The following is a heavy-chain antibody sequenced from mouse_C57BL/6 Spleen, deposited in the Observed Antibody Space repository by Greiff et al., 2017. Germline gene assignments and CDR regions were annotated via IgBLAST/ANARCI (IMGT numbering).Heavy chain of an antibody. V-gene: IGHV3-6*01. Sequence: DVKLQESGPGLVKPSQSLSLTCSVTGYSITSGYYWNWIRQFPGNKLEWMGYISYAGSNNYNPSLKNRISLTRDTSKNQFFLKLSSVTTEDTATYYCAREGKIAFAYWGQGTLVTVSA. CDR2: ISYAGSN. CDR1: GYSITSGYY. J-gene: IGHJ3*01. CDR3: AREGKIAFAY.